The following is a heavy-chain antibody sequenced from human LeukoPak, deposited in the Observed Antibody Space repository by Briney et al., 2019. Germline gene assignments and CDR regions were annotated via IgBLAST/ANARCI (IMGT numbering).Heavy chain of an antibody. V-gene: IGHV4-31*03. CDR3: AREVDYGDYARWFDP. CDR2: IYYSGST. Sequence: SETLSLTCTVSGGSISSGGYYWSWIRQHPGKGLEWIGYIYYSGSTYYNPSLKSRVTISVDTSKNQFSLKLSSVTAADTAVYYCAREVDYGDYARWFDPWGQGTLVTVSS. J-gene: IGHJ5*02. D-gene: IGHD4-17*01. CDR1: GGSISSGGYY.